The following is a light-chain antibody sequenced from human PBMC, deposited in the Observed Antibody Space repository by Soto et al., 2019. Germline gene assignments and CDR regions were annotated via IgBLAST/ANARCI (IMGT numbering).Light chain of an antibody. CDR2: DAS. CDR3: QQRSNWVS. Sequence: EIVLTQSPATLSLSPWERATLSCRASQSVSSYLAWYQQKPGQAPRLLIYDASNRATGIPARFSGSWSGTDFPLTISSLEPEDFAVYYCQQRSNWVSFGGGTKVEIK. J-gene: IGKJ4*01. CDR1: QSVSSY. V-gene: IGKV3-11*01.